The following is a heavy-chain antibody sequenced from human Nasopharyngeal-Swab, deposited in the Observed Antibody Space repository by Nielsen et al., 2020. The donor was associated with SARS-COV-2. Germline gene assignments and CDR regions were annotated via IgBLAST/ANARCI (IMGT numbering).Heavy chain of an antibody. Sequence: SETLSLTCSVSGFSISSQYWSWIRQPPGKGLEWIGYISRTSGSSYNPALKSRVTMFMATSKNQFSLKVKSVIAADTAVYYCAKEGATGWFDPWGQGTLVTVSP. CDR1: GFSISSQY. J-gene: IGHJ5*02. CDR2: ISRTSGS. CDR3: AKEGATGWFDP. V-gene: IGHV4-59*11.